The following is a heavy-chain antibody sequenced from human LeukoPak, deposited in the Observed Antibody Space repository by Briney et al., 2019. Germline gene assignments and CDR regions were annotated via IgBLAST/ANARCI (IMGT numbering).Heavy chain of an antibody. D-gene: IGHD1-26*01. CDR3: ARPWELLAFDI. CDR2: INPNSGGT. Sequence: GASVKVSCKASGYTFTSYYMHWVRQAPGQGLEWMGRINPNSGGTNYAQKFQGRVTMTRDTSISTAYMELSRLRSDDTAVYYCARPWELLAFDIWGQGTMVTVSS. J-gene: IGHJ3*02. V-gene: IGHV1-2*06. CDR1: GYTFTSYY.